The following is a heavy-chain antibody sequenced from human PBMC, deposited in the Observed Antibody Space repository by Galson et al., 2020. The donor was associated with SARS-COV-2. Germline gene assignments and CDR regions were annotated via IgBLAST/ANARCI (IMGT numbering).Heavy chain of an antibody. D-gene: IGHD6-25*01. Sequence: GESLKISFSASGFTFSNYVMHLVRQAPGKGLEWVAVIFYDGNYKYYGDSVKGRFTISRDNSKNTVYLQMNSLTAEDTAVYYCARREEDNKRGRLVHWGPGTLVSV. V-gene: IGHV3-33*01. J-gene: IGHJ4*02. CDR1: GFTFSNYV. CDR2: IFYDGNYK. CDR3: ARREEDNKRGRLVH.